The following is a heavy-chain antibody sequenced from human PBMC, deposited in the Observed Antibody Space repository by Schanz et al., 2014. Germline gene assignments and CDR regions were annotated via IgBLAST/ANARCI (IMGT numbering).Heavy chain of an antibody. D-gene: IGHD3-10*01. J-gene: IGHJ4*02. CDR3: ARVPYGSGSYWDY. Sequence: VQLLDSGGGLVQPGGSLRLSCAASGFTFSSYAMHWVRQAPGKGPEWVAVIWSDGSTKYYADSVKGRFTISRENAKNSLYLQMNSLRAGDTAVYYCARVPYGSGSYWDYWGQGTLVTVSS. CDR2: IWSDGSTK. CDR1: GFTFSSYA. V-gene: IGHV3-33*08.